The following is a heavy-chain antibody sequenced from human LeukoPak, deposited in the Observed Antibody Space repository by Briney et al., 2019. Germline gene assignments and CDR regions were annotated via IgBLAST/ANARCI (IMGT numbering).Heavy chain of an antibody. CDR3: ARGRWEDYYGSGMGFDP. CDR2: INHSGST. J-gene: IGHJ5*02. V-gene: IGHV4-34*01. CDR1: GGSFSGYY. Sequence: PSETLSLTCAVYGGSFSGYYWSWIRQPPGKGLEWIGEINHSGSTNYNPSLKSRVTISVDTSKNQFSLKLSSVTAADTAVYYCARGRWEDYYGSGMGFDPWGQGTLVTVSS. D-gene: IGHD3-10*01.